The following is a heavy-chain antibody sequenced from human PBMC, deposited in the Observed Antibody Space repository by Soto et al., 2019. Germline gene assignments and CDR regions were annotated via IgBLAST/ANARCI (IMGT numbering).Heavy chain of an antibody. CDR3: SRIPYTYYAMDV. D-gene: IGHD2-2*01. CDR1: GPSITGNNG. Sequence: PSDTLPHTCAVSGPSITGNNGWSWVRQPPGQGLEWIGEIHHSGSTNYNPSLKSRVTISVDKSKNQFSLNLNSVTAADTAVYYCSRIPYTYYAMDVWGQGTTVT. CDR2: IHHSGST. J-gene: IGHJ6*02. V-gene: IGHV4-4*02.